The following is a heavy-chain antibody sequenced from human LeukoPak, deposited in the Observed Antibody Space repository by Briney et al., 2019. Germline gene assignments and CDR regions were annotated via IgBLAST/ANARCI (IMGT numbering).Heavy chain of an antibody. CDR2: IIPIFGTA. Sequence: ASVKVSCKASGGTFSSYAISWVRQAPGQGLEWMGGIIPIFGTANYAQKFQGRVTITADESASTAYMELSSLRSEDTAVYYCARAAQRWPSYFDYWGQGTLVTVSS. D-gene: IGHD5-24*01. CDR1: GGTFSSYA. V-gene: IGHV1-69*13. CDR3: ARAAQRWPSYFDY. J-gene: IGHJ4*02.